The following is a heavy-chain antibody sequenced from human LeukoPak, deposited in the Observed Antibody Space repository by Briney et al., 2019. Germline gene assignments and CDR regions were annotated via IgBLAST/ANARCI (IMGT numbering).Heavy chain of an antibody. Sequence: PGRYLRLSCAASGFTFSSYGMHWVRPAPGKGLECVAVISYDGSNKYYADSVKGRFTISRYKSKNTLYLQMKSLRAEDTAVYYCAKDSRYSYRWDYDYWGQGTLVTVSS. J-gene: IGHJ4*02. D-gene: IGHD1-26*01. CDR1: GFTFSSYG. CDR3: AKDSRYSYRWDYDY. V-gene: IGHV3-30*18. CDR2: ISYDGSNK.